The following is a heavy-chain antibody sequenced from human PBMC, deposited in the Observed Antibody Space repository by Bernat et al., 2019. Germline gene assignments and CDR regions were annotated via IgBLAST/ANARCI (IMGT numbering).Heavy chain of an antibody. CDR2: IYYSGST. J-gene: IGHJ4*02. Sequence: QAQLQQWGPGLVKPSETLSLTCTVSGGSISSSSYYWGWIRQPPGKGLEWIGCIYYSGSTYYNPSLKGRVTISVDTSKSQFSLKLSSVTAADTAVYYCATSQRGTGTRFYYLDYWCQRTLVTVS. CDR3: ATSQRGTGTRFYYLDY. CDR1: GGSISSSSYY. D-gene: IGHD1-1*01. V-gene: IGHV4-39*01.